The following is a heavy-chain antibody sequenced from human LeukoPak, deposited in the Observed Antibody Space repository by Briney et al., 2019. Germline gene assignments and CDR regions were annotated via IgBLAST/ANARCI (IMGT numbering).Heavy chain of an antibody. CDR2: INSDGSST. V-gene: IGHV3-74*01. CDR1: GFTFSSYW. J-gene: IGHJ6*02. Sequence: GSLRLSCAASGFTFSSYWMHWVRQAPGKGLVWVSRINSDGSSTSYADSVKGRFTISRDNAKNTLYLQMNSLRAEDTAVYYCAKDWYYYGMDVWGQGTTVTVSS. CDR3: AKDWYYYGMDV.